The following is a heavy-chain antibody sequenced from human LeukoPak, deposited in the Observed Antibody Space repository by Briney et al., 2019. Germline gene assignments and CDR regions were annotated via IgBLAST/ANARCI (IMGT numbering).Heavy chain of an antibody. D-gene: IGHD6-19*01. Sequence: GGSLRLSCAASGFTFSSYGMHWVRQAPGKGLEWVAVISYDGSNKYYADSVKGRFTISRDNSKNTLYLQTNSLRAEDTAVYYCARVQASSGLDYWGQGTLVTVSS. V-gene: IGHV3-30*03. CDR1: GFTFSSYG. CDR2: ISYDGSNK. CDR3: ARVQASSGLDY. J-gene: IGHJ4*02.